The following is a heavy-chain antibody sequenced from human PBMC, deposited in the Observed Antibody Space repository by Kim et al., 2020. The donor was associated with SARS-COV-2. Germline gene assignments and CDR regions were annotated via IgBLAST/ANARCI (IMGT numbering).Heavy chain of an antibody. D-gene: IGHD3-3*01. CDR1: GGSISSYY. Sequence: SETLSLTCTVSGGSISSYYWSWIRQPAGKGLEWIGRIYTSGSTNYNPSLKSRVTMSVDTSKNQFSLKLSSVTAADTAVYYCARGTYDFWSGLQTDDWFDPWGQGTLVTVSS. V-gene: IGHV4-4*07. CDR2: IYTSGST. CDR3: ARGTYDFWSGLQTDDWFDP. J-gene: IGHJ5*02.